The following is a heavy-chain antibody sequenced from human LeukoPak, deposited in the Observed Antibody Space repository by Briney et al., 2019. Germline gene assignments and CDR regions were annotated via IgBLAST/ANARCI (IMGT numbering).Heavy chain of an antibody. V-gene: IGHV3-73*01. J-gene: IGHJ2*01. CDR3: TRRGVVAALHYWYFDL. CDR1: GFTFSGSA. CDR2: IRSKANSYAT. D-gene: IGHD2-15*01. Sequence: GGSLRLSCAASGFTFSGSATHWVRQASGKGLEWVGRIRSKANSYATAYAASVKGRFTISRDDSKNTACLQMNSLKTEDTAVYYCTRRGVVAALHYWYFDLWGRGTLVTVSS.